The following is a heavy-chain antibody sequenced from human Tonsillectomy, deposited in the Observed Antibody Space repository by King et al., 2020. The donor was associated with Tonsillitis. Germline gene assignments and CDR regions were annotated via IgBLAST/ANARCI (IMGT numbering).Heavy chain of an antibody. CDR2: ISYRGSS. CDR1: GASISSYY. J-gene: IGHJ6*03. CDR3: ARKREGYYYYYMDV. V-gene: IGHV4-59*08. Sequence: MQLQESGPGLVKPSETLSLTCTVSGASISSYYWNWIQQPPGKGLEWIGYISYRGSSNYNPSLKSRVTISEDTSKNQLSLQLSSVTAADTAMYYCARKREGYYYYYMDVWGKGTTVTVSS.